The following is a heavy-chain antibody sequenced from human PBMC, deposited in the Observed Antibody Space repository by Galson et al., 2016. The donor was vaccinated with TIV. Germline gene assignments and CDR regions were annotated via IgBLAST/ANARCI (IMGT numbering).Heavy chain of an antibody. V-gene: IGHV3-23*01. J-gene: IGHJ3*02. D-gene: IGHD2/OR15-2a*01. CDR2: ITGSGGRT. CDR3: VKEPFSTVLYGFDN. CDR1: GFKFTDFA. Sequence: SLRLSCAASGFKFTDFAMDWVRQPPGKGLEWVSGITGSGGRTDYGVSVKGRFIFSRDNSKKTLYLQLNSLTADDTAVYYCVKEPFSTVLYGFDNWGQGTMVTVSS.